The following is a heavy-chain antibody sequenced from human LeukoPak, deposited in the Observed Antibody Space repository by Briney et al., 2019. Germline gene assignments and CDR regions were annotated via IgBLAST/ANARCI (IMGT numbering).Heavy chain of an antibody. Sequence: SQTLSLTCTVSGGSISSDGHYWTWIRQHPGKGLEWIGYIYYSGSTYYNPSLKSRVTISVDTSKNQFSLKLSSVTAADTAVYYCATLGGSSGYWGQGTLVTVSS. J-gene: IGHJ4*02. CDR1: GGSISSDGHY. CDR2: IYYSGST. CDR3: ATLGGSSGY. V-gene: IGHV4-31*03. D-gene: IGHD3-22*01.